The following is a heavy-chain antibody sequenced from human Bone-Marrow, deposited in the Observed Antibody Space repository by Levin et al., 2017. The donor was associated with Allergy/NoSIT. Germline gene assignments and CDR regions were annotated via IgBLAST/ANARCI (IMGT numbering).Heavy chain of an antibody. CDR2: IRRDAGEK. J-gene: IGHJ4*02. V-gene: IGHV3-7*01. CDR3: ARGGALGCPDGVCWPFDY. Sequence: PGGSLRLSCVASGFDFGHYWMTWVRQAPGKGLEWVAHIRRDAGEKYYADSVKGRFTLSRDNARNSVFLQMDSLRVDDTAVYYCARGGALGCPDGVCWPFDYWGQGALVTVSS. CDR1: GFDFGHYW. D-gene: IGHD2-8*01.